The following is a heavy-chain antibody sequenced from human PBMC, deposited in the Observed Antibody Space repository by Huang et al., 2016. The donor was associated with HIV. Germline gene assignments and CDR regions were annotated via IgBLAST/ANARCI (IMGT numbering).Heavy chain of an antibody. J-gene: IGHJ4*02. CDR3: AREKAADSAWYGVYYFDY. CDR1: GGSFSGYY. CDR2: INHIGKP. D-gene: IGHD6-19*01. Sequence: QVQLRQWGAGLVKPSETLSLTFAVYGGSFSGYYWTWIRQSPGKGLEWIGEINHIGKPHYQTSLKSRVTISKNTAKNHFSLKLTSVSAADTGVYFCAREKAADSAWYGVYYFDYWGEGALVTVTS. V-gene: IGHV4-34*01.